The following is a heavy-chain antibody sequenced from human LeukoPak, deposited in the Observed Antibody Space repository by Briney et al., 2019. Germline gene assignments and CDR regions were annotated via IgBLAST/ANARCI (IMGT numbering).Heavy chain of an antibody. Sequence: ASVKVSCKASGGTFSSYAISWVRQAPGQGLEWMGWINPNSGGTNYAQKFQGRVTMTRDTSISTAYMELSRLRSDDTAVYYCARGLYYYDSSAPLGDYWGQGTLVTVSS. CDR2: INPNSGGT. CDR1: GGTFSSYA. CDR3: ARGLYYYDSSAPLGDY. D-gene: IGHD3-22*01. V-gene: IGHV1-2*02. J-gene: IGHJ4*02.